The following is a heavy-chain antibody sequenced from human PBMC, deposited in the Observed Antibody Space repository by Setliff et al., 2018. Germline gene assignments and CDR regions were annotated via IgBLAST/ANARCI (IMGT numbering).Heavy chain of an antibody. Sequence: PGGSLRLSCGTSGFTFDVSGMSWVRQAPGKGLEWVASINWSGGSRAYADSVKGRFTISRDNAKNSLYLQMNSLRAEDTAVYYCAARGSADYWGQGTLVTVSS. D-gene: IGHD3-10*01. CDR1: GFTFDVSG. J-gene: IGHJ4*02. V-gene: IGHV3-20*04. CDR3: AARGSADY. CDR2: INWSGGSR.